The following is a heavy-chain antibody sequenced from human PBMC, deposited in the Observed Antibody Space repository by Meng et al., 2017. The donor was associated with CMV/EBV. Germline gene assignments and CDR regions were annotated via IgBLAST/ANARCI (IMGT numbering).Heavy chain of an antibody. CDR1: GFTFSSYS. CDR3: AKDGNGYNLGY. D-gene: IGHD1-1*01. Sequence: GGSLRLSCAASGFTFSSYSMNWVRQAPGKGLEWVSSISSSSSYIYYADSMKGRFTISRDNSEKTLYLQMNRLRHDDTAVYYCAKDGNGYNLGYWGQGTLVTVSS. V-gene: IGHV3-21*01. J-gene: IGHJ4*02. CDR2: ISSSSSYI.